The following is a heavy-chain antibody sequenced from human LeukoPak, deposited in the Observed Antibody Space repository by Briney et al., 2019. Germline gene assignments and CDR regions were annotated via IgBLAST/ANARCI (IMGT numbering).Heavy chain of an antibody. CDR2: IWYDGSNK. CDR3: AREGYYDSSGYNTGIYFDY. Sequence: ERSLRLSCAASGFTFSSYGMHWVRRAPGKGLEWVAVIWYDGSNKYYADSVKGRFTISRDNSKNTLYLQMNSLRAEDTAVYYCAREGYYDSSGYNTGIYFDYWGQGTLVTVSS. CDR1: GFTFSSYG. V-gene: IGHV3-33*01. J-gene: IGHJ4*02. D-gene: IGHD3-22*01.